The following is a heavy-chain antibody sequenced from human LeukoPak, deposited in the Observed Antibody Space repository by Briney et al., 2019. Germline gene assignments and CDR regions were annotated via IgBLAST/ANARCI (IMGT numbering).Heavy chain of an antibody. J-gene: IGHJ4*02. Sequence: GASVKVSCKASGGTFSSYAISWVRQAPGQGLEWMGRIIPIFGIANYAQKFQGRVTITADKSTSTAYMELSGLRSEDMAVYYCAMGVVVTAIKGNFDYWGQGTLVTVSS. CDR2: IIPIFGIA. V-gene: IGHV1-69*04. CDR3: AMGVVVTAIKGNFDY. CDR1: GGTFSSYA. D-gene: IGHD2-21*02.